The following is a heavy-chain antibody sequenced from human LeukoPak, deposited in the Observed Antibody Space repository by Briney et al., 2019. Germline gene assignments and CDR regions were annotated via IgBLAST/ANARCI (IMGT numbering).Heavy chain of an antibody. J-gene: IGHJ3*02. CDR2: INSNSGGT. CDR3: ARGRVHAWSDAFDI. CDR1: GYTFIGHY. V-gene: IGHV1-2*02. Sequence: ASVKVSCKASGYTFIGHYMHWVRQAPGQGLEWMGWINSNSGGTKYAQKFQGSVIMTRDTSISTAYMELRRLKSDDTAVYYCARGRVHAWSDAFDIWGQGTTVTVSS. D-gene: IGHD1-1*01.